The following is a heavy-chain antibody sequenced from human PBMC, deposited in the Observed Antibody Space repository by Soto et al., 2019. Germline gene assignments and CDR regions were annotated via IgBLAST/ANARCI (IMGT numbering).Heavy chain of an antibody. D-gene: IGHD6-13*01. CDR2: INHSGST. J-gene: IGHJ5*02. V-gene: IGHV4-34*01. CDR1: GGSFSGYY. CDR3: AREQQPANWFDP. Sequence: QVQLQQWGAGLLKPSETLSLTCAVYGGSFSGYYWSWIRQPPGKGLEWIGEINHSGSTNYNPYLNSRVTIAVDTSKNQFSLKLSSLTAADTAVYYCAREQQPANWFDPWGQGTLVTVSS.